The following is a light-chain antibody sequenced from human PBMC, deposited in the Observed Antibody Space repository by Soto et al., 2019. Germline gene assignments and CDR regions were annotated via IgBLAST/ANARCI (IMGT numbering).Light chain of an antibody. Sequence: EIVLTQSPGTLSLSPGERATLSCRASQSVSSSYLAWYQQKPGQAPRLLIYGASSRATGIPDRFSGSGSETDFTLTISRLEPEDFAVYYCHQYGSSLLTFGEGTKVEI. V-gene: IGKV3-20*01. CDR1: QSVSSSY. CDR3: HQYGSSLLT. J-gene: IGKJ4*01. CDR2: GAS.